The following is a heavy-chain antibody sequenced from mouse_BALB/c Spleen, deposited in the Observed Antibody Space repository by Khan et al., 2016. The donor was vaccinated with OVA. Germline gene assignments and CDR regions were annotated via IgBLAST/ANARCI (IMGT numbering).Heavy chain of an antibody. CDR1: GFIFSSYA. Sequence: EVELVESGGGLVKPGGSLKLSCAASGFIFSSYAMSWVRQTPEKRLEWVATITSGGSYPYYLDSVKGRFTISRDNAKGTLSLQMSSRRSEDTAMYYCARRPYGYWGQGTTLTVSS. CDR2: ITSGGSYP. CDR3: ARRPYGY. V-gene: IGHV5-9-3*01. D-gene: IGHD2-10*02. J-gene: IGHJ2*01.